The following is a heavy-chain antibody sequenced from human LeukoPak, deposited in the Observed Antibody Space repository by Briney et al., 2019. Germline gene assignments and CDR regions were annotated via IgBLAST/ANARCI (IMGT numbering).Heavy chain of an antibody. CDR2: IYPGDSDT. V-gene: IGHV5-51*01. CDR1: GYSFSSYW. Sequence: GESLKISCKCSGYSFSSYWIGWVRQMPGKGLEWMGIIYPGDSDTTYSPSFQGQVTISADKSISTAYLQWSSLEASDTAMYFCARSGYDYFYYYAMDIWGKGTTVTVSS. D-gene: IGHD5-12*01. J-gene: IGHJ6*04. CDR3: ARSGYDYFYYYAMDI.